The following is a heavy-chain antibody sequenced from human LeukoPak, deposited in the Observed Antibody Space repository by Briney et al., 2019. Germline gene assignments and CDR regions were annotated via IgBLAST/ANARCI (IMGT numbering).Heavy chain of an antibody. CDR1: GGSISSYY. Sequence: SETLSLTCTVSGGSISSYYWSWIRQPAGKGLEWIGRIDTSGNTNYKPSLKSRVTMSVDTSKNQFSLKLSSVTAADTAVYYCARGIVATIGFFFDYWGQGTLVTVSS. V-gene: IGHV4-4*07. CDR3: ARGIVATIGFFFDY. CDR2: IDTSGNT. D-gene: IGHD5-12*01. J-gene: IGHJ4*02.